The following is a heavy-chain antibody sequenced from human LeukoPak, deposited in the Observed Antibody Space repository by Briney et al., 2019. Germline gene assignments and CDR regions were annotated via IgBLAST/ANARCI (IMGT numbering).Heavy chain of an antibody. D-gene: IGHD2-2*02. CDR2: IYYSGST. CDR3: ARQWGVGYCSSTSCYTGAFDI. CDR1: GGSISSSSYY. V-gene: IGHV4-39*01. Sequence: PSETLSLTCTVSGGSISSSSYYWGWIRQPPGKGLEWIGSIYYSGSTYYNPSLKSRVTISVDTSKNQFSLKLSSVTAADTAVYYCARQWGVGYCSSTSCYTGAFDIWGQGTTVTVSS. J-gene: IGHJ3*02.